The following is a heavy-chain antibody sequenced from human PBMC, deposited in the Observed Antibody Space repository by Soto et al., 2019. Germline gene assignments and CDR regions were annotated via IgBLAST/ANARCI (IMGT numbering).Heavy chain of an antibody. CDR2: INPSGGST. V-gene: IGHV1-46*01. Sequence: QVQLVQSGAEVKKPGASVKVSCKASGYTFTSYYMHWVRQAPGQGLEWMGIINPSGGSTSYAQKFQGRVTMTRDTSTSTVYIELICLRSEDTAVYYCAREGPSRVAGIDYWGQGTLVTVSS. CDR3: AREGPSRVAGIDY. CDR1: GYTFTSYY. J-gene: IGHJ4*02. D-gene: IGHD6-19*01.